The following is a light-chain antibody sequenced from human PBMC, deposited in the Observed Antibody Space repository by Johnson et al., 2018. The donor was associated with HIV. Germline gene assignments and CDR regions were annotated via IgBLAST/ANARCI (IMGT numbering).Light chain of an antibody. CDR3: GTWDSSLRVGF. Sequence: QSVLTQPPSVSAAPGQKVTISCSGSSSNIGNNYVSWYQHLPGTAPKLLIYDNNKRPSGIPDRFSGSKSGTSATLGITGLQTGDEADYYCGTWDSSLRVGFFGTVTKVTGL. CDR2: DNN. J-gene: IGLJ1*01. CDR1: SSNIGNNY. V-gene: IGLV1-51*01.